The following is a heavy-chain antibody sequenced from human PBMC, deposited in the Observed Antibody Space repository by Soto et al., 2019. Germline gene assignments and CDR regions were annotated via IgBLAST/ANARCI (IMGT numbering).Heavy chain of an antibody. Sequence: PGGSLKPSLTVSELPLKNYGINWVRQAPWKGVEGVSTVNKSDYAYYTDSVNSPITIARDNAKKSMTLQIDDLRVEYTAVYYCAREDSILLPAVTDFWGQGTLVTVSS. CDR2: VNKSDYA. D-gene: IGHD2-2*01. V-gene: IGHV3-21*01. CDR1: ELPLKNYG. CDR3: AREDSILLPAVTDF. J-gene: IGHJ4*02.